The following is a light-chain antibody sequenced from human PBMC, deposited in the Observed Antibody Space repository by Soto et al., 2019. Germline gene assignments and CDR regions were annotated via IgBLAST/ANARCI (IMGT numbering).Light chain of an antibody. J-gene: IGKJ4*01. Sequence: IQLTQSPSSRSASVGDRVTITCRASQGISSYLAWYQQKPGKAPKILIYAASTLQSGVTSRFSGSGSGTDFTLTSSSLQPEDFATYYCQQLNSYPLLTFGGGTKVEIK. CDR1: QGISSY. CDR3: QQLNSYPLLT. CDR2: AAS. V-gene: IGKV1-9*01.